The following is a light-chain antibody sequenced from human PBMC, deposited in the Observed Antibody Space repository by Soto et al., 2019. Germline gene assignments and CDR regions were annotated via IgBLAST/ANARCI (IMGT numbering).Light chain of an antibody. CDR2: AAS. J-gene: IGKJ5*01. CDR1: QSISNY. CDR3: QHLNSYPFT. V-gene: IGKV1-39*01. Sequence: DIQMSQSPSSLSASIGDRVTITCRASQSISNYLNWYQQKPGKAPKLLIYAASTLQGGVPSRFSGSGSGTDFTLTINTLQPEDFATYYCQHLNSYPFTFGQGTRLEIK.